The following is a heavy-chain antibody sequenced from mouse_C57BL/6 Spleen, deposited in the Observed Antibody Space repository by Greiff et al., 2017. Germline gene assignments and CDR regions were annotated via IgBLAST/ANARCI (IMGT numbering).Heavy chain of an antibody. CDR3: ARGGDYDESYFDV. J-gene: IGHJ1*03. Sequence: VQLQQSGAELARPGASVKMSCKASGYTFTSYTMHWVKQRPGQGLEWIGYINPSSGYTKYNQKFKDKATLTADKSSSTAYMQLSSLTSEDSAVYYCARGGDYDESYFDVWGTGTTVTFSS. CDR1: GYTFTSYT. D-gene: IGHD2-4*01. CDR2: INPSSGYT. V-gene: IGHV1-4*01.